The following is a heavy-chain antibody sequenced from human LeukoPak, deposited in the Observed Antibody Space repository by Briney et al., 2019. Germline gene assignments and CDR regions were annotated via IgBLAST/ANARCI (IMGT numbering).Heavy chain of an antibody. D-gene: IGHD6-13*01. CDR1: GFTFTSSA. V-gene: IGHV1-58*01. CDR2: IVVGSGNT. CDR3: ASRSRSGYSSSSYYFDY. J-gene: IGHJ4*02. Sequence: SVKVSCKASGFTFTSSAVQWVRQARGQRLEWIGWIVVGSGNTNYAQKFQERVTITRDMSTSTAYMELSSLRSEDTAVYYCASRSRSGYSSSSYYFDYWGQGTLVTVSS.